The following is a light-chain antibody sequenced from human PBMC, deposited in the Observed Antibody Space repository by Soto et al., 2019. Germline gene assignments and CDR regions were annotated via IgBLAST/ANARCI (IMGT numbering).Light chain of an antibody. CDR1: QSVRSN. Sequence: EIVMTQSPVTLSVSPGERATLSCRASQSVRSNLAWYQQKPGQAPSLLIYGAFTRATGIPTRFSGTGSGTEFTLTISSLQSEYFALYYCQQYNDWPLTFGQGTKVEV. J-gene: IGKJ1*01. CDR3: QQYNDWPLT. CDR2: GAF. V-gene: IGKV3-15*01.